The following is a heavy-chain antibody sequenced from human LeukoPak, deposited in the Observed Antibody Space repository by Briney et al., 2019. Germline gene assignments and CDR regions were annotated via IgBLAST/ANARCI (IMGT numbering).Heavy chain of an antibody. CDR3: AKDFEGFTVTSPY. J-gene: IGHJ4*02. D-gene: IGHD4-17*01. Sequence: GRSLRLSCTASGFTFDDYAMHWVRQTPGKGLEWVSAISGSGGSTYYADSVKGRFTISRDNSKNTLYLQMNSLRAEDTAVYYCAKDFEGFTVTSPYWGQGTLVTVSS. CDR2: ISGSGGST. V-gene: IGHV3-23*01. CDR1: GFTFDDYA.